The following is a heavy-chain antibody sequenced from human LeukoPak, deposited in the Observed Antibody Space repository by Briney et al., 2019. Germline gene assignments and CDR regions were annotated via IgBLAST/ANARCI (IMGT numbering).Heavy chain of an antibody. CDR2: ISGSGGST. CDR1: GFTFSSYS. Sequence: GGSLRLSCAASGFTFSSYSMSWVRQAAGKGLEWVSAISGSGGSTYYADSVKGRFTISRDNSKNTLYLQMNSLRAEDTAVYYCAKECSGGSCYSNWGQGTLVTVSS. J-gene: IGHJ4*02. D-gene: IGHD2-15*01. V-gene: IGHV3-23*01. CDR3: AKECSGGSCYSN.